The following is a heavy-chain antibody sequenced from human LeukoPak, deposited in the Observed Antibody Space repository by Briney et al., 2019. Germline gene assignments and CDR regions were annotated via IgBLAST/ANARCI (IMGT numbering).Heavy chain of an antibody. V-gene: IGHV3-33*01. D-gene: IGHD1-26*01. Sequence: GGSLRLSCAASGFTFSSYGMHWVRQAPGKGLEWVAVIWYDGSNKYYADSVKGRFTISRDNAKNSVYLQMNSLRAEDTAVYYCARGGPPGSYLLAHHWGQGTLVTVSS. CDR2: IWYDGSNK. J-gene: IGHJ5*02. CDR1: GFTFSSYG. CDR3: ARGGPPGSYLLAHH.